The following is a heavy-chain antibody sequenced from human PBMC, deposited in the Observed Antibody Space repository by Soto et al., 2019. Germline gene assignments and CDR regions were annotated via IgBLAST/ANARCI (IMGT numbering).Heavy chain of an antibody. V-gene: IGHV4-59*01. J-gene: IGHJ3*02. CDR3: ARVNQLVPKRNAFDI. D-gene: IGHD1-1*01. CDR1: GGSINSYF. Sequence: QVQLQESGPGLVKPSETLSLTCTVSGGSINSYFWTWIRQPPGKGLEWIGYIHYSGSTNHNPSLKSRVTMSVDTSKNQFSLRLSSVTAADTAVYYCARVNQLVPKRNAFDIWGQGTMVTVSS. CDR2: IHYSGST.